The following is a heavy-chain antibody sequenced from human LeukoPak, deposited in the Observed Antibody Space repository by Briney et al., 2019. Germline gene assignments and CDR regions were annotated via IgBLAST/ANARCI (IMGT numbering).Heavy chain of an antibody. J-gene: IGHJ4*02. CDR1: GFTFSTYS. D-gene: IGHD3-10*01. V-gene: IGHV3-48*04. Sequence: GSLRLSCAASGFTFSTYSMNWVRQAPGKGLEWVSYISGSSSTTYYADSVKGRFTISRDNAKNSLYLQMNSLRAEDTAVYYCARDDLSGSGSYSSFDYWGQGTLVTVSS. CDR2: ISGSSSTT. CDR3: ARDDLSGSGSYSSFDY.